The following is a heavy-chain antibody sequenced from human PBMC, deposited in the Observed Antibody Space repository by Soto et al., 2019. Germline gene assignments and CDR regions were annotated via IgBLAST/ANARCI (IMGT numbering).Heavy chain of an antibody. CDR3: TTGSVEGV. J-gene: IGHJ6*02. Sequence: EVQLVEPGGGLVKPGGSLRLSCAASDFSISNAWMNWVRQAPGKGLEWVGRVKRKIDGETTDYAAPVKGRFTISRDDSNIMLYLQMNSLKADDTAVYYCTTGSVEGVWGQGTTVTVSS. CDR1: DFSISNAW. CDR2: VKRKIDGETT. D-gene: IGHD2-15*01. V-gene: IGHV3-15*07.